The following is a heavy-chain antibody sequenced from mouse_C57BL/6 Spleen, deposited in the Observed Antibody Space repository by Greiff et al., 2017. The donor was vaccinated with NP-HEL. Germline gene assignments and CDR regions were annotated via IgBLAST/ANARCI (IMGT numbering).Heavy chain of an antibody. Sequence: VQLQQSGPELVKPGASVKISRKASGYAFSSSWMNWVKQRPGKGLEWIGRIYPGDGDTNYNGKFKGKATLTADKSSSTAYMQLSSLTSEDSAVYFCARDTTVVEGYFDVWGTGTTVTVSS. J-gene: IGHJ1*03. CDR3: ARDTTVVEGYFDV. CDR2: IYPGDGDT. CDR1: GYAFSSSW. D-gene: IGHD1-1*01. V-gene: IGHV1-82*01.